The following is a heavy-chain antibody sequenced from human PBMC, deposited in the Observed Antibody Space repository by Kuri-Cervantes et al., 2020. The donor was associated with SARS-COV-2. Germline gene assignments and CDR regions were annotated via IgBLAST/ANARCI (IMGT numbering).Heavy chain of an antibody. CDR2: INSDGSST. D-gene: IGHD2-8*01. Sequence: GGSLRLSCAASGFTFSSYWMHWVRQAPGKGLVWVSRINSDGSSTSYADSVKGRFTISRDNAKNSLYLQMNSLRAEDTAVYYCARGHRDPYCTNGVCLFDYWGQGTLVTVSS. CDR3: ARGHRDPYCTNGVCLFDY. J-gene: IGHJ4*02. V-gene: IGHV3-74*01. CDR1: GFTFSSYW.